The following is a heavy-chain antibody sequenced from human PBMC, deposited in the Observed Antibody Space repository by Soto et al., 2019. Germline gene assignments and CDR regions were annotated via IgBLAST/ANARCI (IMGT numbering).Heavy chain of an antibody. CDR3: ARETTVVKSRDAFDI. J-gene: IGHJ3*02. CDR1: GGSISSYY. CDR2: IYYSGST. V-gene: IGHV4-59*01. Sequence: QVQLQESGPGLVKPSETLSLTCTVSGGSISSYYWSWIRQPPGKGLEWIGYIYYSGSTNYNPSLKSRVTLSVDTSKNQFSLKLSSVTAADTAVYYCARETTVVKSRDAFDIWGQGTMVTVSS. D-gene: IGHD4-17*01.